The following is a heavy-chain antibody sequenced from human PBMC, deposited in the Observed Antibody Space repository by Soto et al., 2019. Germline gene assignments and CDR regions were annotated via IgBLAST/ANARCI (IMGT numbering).Heavy chain of an antibody. CDR1: GYTFTSYG. CDR3: ARDVRELLFMGLAFDI. Sequence: QVQLVQSGAEVKKPGASVKVSCKASGYTFTSYGISWVRQAPGQGLEWMGWISAYNGNTNYAQKLHGRVTMTTDTSTSTAYMELRSLRSDDTAVYYCARDVRELLFMGLAFDIWGQGTMVTVSS. V-gene: IGHV1-18*01. D-gene: IGHD1-26*01. CDR2: ISAYNGNT. J-gene: IGHJ3*02.